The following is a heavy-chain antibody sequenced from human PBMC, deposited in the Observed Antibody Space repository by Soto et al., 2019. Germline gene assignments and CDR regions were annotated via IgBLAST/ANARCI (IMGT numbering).Heavy chain of an antibody. Sequence: EVQLVESGGGLVQPGGSLRLSCAASGFTFSSYSMNWVRQAPGKGLEWVSYISSSSSTIYYADSVKGRFTISRDNAKNSLYLQMNSLRDEDTAVYYCARDTLGYCSSTSCSDDYWGQVTLVTVSS. V-gene: IGHV3-48*02. CDR1: GFTFSSYS. D-gene: IGHD2-2*01. CDR3: ARDTLGYCSSTSCSDDY. J-gene: IGHJ4*02. CDR2: ISSSSSTI.